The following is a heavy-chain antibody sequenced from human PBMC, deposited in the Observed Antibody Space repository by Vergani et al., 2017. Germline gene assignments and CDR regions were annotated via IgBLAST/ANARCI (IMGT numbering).Heavy chain of an antibody. CDR1: GYTFTSYG. J-gene: IGHJ6*02. CDR2: ISAHNGNT. V-gene: IGHV1-18*01. CDR3: ARRYCSSTSCYEKDGMDV. Sequence: QVQLVQSGAEVKKPGASVKVSCKASGYTFTSYGISWVRQAPGQGLEWMGWISAHNGNTNYAQKLQGRVTMTTDTSTSTAYMELRSLRSDDTAVYYCARRYCSSTSCYEKDGMDVWGQGTTVTVSS. D-gene: IGHD2-2*01.